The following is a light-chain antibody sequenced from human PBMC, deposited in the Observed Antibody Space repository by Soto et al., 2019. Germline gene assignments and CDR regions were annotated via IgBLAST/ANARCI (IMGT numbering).Light chain of an antibody. J-gene: IGKJ5*01. Sequence: IVMTQSPATLSVSPGERATLSCRASQSVSSSDLAWYHQKPGQAPRLLIYSASTRATGIPARFSGSGSGTEFTLTINSLQSEDFAVYYCQQYNNWPRTFGQGTRLEIK. V-gene: IGKV3-15*01. CDR2: SAS. CDR3: QQYNNWPRT. CDR1: QSVSSSD.